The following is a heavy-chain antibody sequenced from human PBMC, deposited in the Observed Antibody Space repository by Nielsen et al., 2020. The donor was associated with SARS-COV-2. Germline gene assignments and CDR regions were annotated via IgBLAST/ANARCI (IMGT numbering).Heavy chain of an antibody. Sequence: GGSLRLSSEPSGFTFSDYYMSWIRQAPGKGLEWVSSISSGISYTNYADSVKGRFTISRDNAKNSLYLQMNSLRAEDTALYYCAKDTHYQLLLYPGSFDYWGQGTLVTVSS. CDR2: ISSGISYT. D-gene: IGHD2-2*01. V-gene: IGHV3-11*05. CDR3: AKDTHYQLLLYPGSFDY. CDR1: GFTFSDYY. J-gene: IGHJ4*02.